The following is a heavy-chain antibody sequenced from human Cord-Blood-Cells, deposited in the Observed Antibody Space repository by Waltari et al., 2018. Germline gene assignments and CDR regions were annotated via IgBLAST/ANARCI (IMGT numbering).Heavy chain of an antibody. D-gene: IGHD1-26*01. J-gene: IGHJ3*02. V-gene: IGHV1-2*02. Sequence: QVQLVQSGAEVKKPGASVKVSCKASGYTFTGYYMHWVRQAPGQGLEWMGGINPKSGGTNYAQKFQGRVTMTRDTSISTAYMELSRLRSDDTAVYYCARGVVGATWGAFDIWGQGTMVTVSS. CDR2: INPKSGGT. CDR3: ARGVVGATWGAFDI. CDR1: GYTFTGYY.